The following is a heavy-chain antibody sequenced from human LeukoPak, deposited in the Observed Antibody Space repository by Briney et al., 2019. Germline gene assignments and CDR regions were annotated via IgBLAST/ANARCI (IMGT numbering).Heavy chain of an antibody. CDR3: ARGSVGFGELLPYYYYYYMDV. D-gene: IGHD3-10*01. CDR1: GYTFTCYY. Sequence: GSSVKVSCKASGYTFTCYYMHWVRQAPGQGREWMGWINPKSGGTNYAQKFQGRVTMTRDTSISTAYMELSRLRSDDTAVYYCARGSVGFGELLPYYYYYYMDVWGKGTMVTISS. J-gene: IGHJ6*03. V-gene: IGHV1-2*02. CDR2: INPKSGGT.